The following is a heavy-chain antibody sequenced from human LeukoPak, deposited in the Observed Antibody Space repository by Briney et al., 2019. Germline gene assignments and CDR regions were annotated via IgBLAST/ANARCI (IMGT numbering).Heavy chain of an antibody. V-gene: IGHV4-59*08. CDR3: ARGMRYYFGSGSSSSSSYYYGLDV. CDR2: VHHSGSA. D-gene: IGHD3-10*01. J-gene: IGHJ6*02. Sequence: PSETLSLTCTVSGGSISSYYWGWIRQPPGKGLEWIGSVHHSGSADYNPSLKSRVGILVDTSKNQFFLKVGSVTAADTAVYCCARGMRYYFGSGSSSSSSYYYGLDVWGQGTTVTVSS. CDR1: GGSISSYY.